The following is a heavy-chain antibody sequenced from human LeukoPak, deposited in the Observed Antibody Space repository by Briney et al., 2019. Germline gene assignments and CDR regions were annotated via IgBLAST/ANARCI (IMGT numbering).Heavy chain of an antibody. Sequence: SQTLSLTCTVSGGSISSGNYYGNWIRQPPGKGLEWIGEINHSGSTNYNPSLKSRVTISVDTSKNQFSLKLSSVTAADTAVYYCARLGSSGWYGSDILPCDYWGQRTLVTVSS. CDR1: GGSISSGNYY. CDR2: INHSGST. CDR3: ARLGSSGWYGSDILPCDY. J-gene: IGHJ4*02. V-gene: IGHV4-39*07. D-gene: IGHD6-19*01.